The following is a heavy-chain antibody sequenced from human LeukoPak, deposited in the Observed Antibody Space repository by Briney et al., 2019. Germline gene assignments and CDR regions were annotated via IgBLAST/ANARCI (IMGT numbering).Heavy chain of an antibody. Sequence: GGSLRLSCAASGFTFSSYWMHWVRQAPGKGLVWVSRINSDGSSTSYADSVKGRFTISRDNAKNTLYLQMNRMRAEDTAVYYCARAPGVGRGVFDFWGQGKMVTVSS. CDR2: INSDGSST. CDR1: GFTFSSYW. J-gene: IGHJ3*01. D-gene: IGHD3-10*01. V-gene: IGHV3-74*01. CDR3: ARAPGVGRGVFDF.